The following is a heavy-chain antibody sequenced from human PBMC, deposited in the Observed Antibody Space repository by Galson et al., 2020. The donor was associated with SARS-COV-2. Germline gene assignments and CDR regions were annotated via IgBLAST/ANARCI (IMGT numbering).Heavy chain of an antibody. D-gene: IGHD3-22*01. CDR3: ALGYDSSGLDY. J-gene: IGHJ4*02. CDR2: IYHSGST. V-gene: IGHV4-38-2*01. CDR1: GYSISSGYY. Sequence: SETLSLTCAVSGYSISSGYYWGWIRQPPGKGLEWIGSIYHSGSTYYNPSLKSRVTISVDTSKNQFSLKLSSVTAADTAVYYCALGYDSSGLDYWGQGTLVTVSS.